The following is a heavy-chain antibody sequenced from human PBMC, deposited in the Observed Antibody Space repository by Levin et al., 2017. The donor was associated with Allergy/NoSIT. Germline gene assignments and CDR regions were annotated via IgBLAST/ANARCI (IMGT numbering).Heavy chain of an antibody. CDR2: INYSGST. CDR3: VRLAPTSKSYCCDI. CDR1: GVSISGSTYY. J-gene: IGHJ4*02. V-gene: IGHV4-39*01. Sequence: PSETLSLTCTVSGVSISGSTYYWGWIRPPPGKGQEWIGNINYSGSTYYNSSLRSLAITSVDTSKNQFSLKLSSVTAADTAVYYCVRLAPTSKSYCCDIWGQGTLVSVSA. D-gene: IGHD2/OR15-2a*01.